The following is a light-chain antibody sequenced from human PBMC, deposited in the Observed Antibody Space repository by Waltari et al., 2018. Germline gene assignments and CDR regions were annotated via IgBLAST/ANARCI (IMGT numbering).Light chain of an antibody. Sequence: IQLTQSPSSLSASVGDRVTITCRASQGISSYLAWYQQKPGKAPKLLIYAASTLQSGVPSRFSGSGSGTDFTLTISSLQSEDFATYYCQQLNSYPSTFGQGTRLEIK. J-gene: IGKJ5*01. CDR1: QGISSY. V-gene: IGKV1-9*01. CDR3: QQLNSYPST. CDR2: AAS.